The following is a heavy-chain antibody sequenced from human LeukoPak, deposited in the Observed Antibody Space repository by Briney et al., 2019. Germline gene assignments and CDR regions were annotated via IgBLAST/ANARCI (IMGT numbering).Heavy chain of an antibody. CDR2: TYYRSTWYN. D-gene: IGHD2-2*01. V-gene: IGHV6-1*01. J-gene: IGHJ5*02. Sequence: SQTLSLTCAISGGSVSSNSVTWNWIRQSPSRGLEWLGRTYYRSTWYNDYAVSVRGRITVNPDTSRNQFSLHLNSVTPEDTAVYYCARRLTQYDCFDPWGQGILVTVSS. CDR1: GGSVSSNSVT. CDR3: ARRLTQYDCFDP.